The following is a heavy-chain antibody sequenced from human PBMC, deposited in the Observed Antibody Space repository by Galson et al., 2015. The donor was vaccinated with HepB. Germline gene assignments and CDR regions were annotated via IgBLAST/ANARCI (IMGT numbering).Heavy chain of an antibody. D-gene: IGHD2-8*01. Sequence: SLRLSCAGSGFTFSAYSLNWVRQAPGKGLEWLSYISSVSTTIYYADSVKGRFTISRDNAKNSLYLQMNNLRAEDTALYYCVRDQWPRDFDNWGQGTLVTVSS. CDR3: VRDQWPRDFDN. CDR2: ISSVSTTI. J-gene: IGHJ4*02. V-gene: IGHV3-48*01. CDR1: GFTFSAYS.